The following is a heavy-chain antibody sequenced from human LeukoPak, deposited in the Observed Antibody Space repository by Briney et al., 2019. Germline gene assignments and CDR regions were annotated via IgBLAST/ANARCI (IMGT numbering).Heavy chain of an antibody. Sequence: GGSLRLSCAVSGFTFSSYSMNWVRQAPGKGLEWVSSISSSSSYIYYADSVKGRFTISRDNAKNSLYLQMNSLRAEDTAVYYCARESPDYYDSSGYYFDYWGQGTLVTVSS. D-gene: IGHD3-22*01. J-gene: IGHJ4*02. CDR2: ISSSSSYI. CDR1: GFTFSSYS. V-gene: IGHV3-21*01. CDR3: ARESPDYYDSSGYYFDY.